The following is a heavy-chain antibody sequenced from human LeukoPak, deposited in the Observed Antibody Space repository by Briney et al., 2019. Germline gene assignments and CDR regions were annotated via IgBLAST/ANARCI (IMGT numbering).Heavy chain of an antibody. CDR3: AREHWFDY. CDR2: ISGSNSYI. V-gene: IGHV3-21*01. Sequence: PGGSLRLSCAASGFTFSSYSMNWVRQAPGKGLEWVSSISGSNSYIYYADSMKGRFTISRDNAKNSLYLQMNSLRAEDTAVYYCAREHWFDYWGQGTLVTVSS. D-gene: IGHD1-1*01. J-gene: IGHJ4*02. CDR1: GFTFSSYS.